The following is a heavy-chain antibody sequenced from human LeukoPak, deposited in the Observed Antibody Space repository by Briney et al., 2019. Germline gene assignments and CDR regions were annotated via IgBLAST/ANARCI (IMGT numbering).Heavy chain of an antibody. D-gene: IGHD6-13*01. Sequence: GASVKVSCKASGYTFTGYYMHWVRQAPGQGLEWMGWTNPNSGGTNYAQKFQGRVTMTRDTSISTAYMELSRLRSDDTAVYYCARVSWEYCSSVVDYWGQGTLVTVSS. CDR3: ARVSWEYCSSVVDY. V-gene: IGHV1-2*02. J-gene: IGHJ4*02. CDR1: GYTFTGYY. CDR2: TNPNSGGT.